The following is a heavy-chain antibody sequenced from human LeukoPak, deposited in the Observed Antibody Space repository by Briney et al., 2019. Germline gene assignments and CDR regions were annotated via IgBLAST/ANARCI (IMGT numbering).Heavy chain of an antibody. CDR1: GVSMSTYF. D-gene: IGHD3-10*01. CDR3: ARDFYGSGYGYFDQ. J-gene: IGHJ4*02. V-gene: IGHV4-59*01. CDR2: IHYTGET. Sequence: SQTLSLTCSVSGVSMSTYFWSWIRQPPGKGLEWLAFIHYTGETNYNPSLRSRLTISVDTSKNQFSLRLSSLTAADTAIYYCARDFYGSGYGYFDQWGPGALVTVSS.